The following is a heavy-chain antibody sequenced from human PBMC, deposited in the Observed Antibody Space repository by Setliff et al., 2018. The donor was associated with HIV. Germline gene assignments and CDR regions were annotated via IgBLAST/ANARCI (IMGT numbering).Heavy chain of an antibody. CDR1: GYIFIRYY. J-gene: IGHJ4*02. CDR3: ALLNHIVVVTALLPGDY. CDR2: INPHTGVT. V-gene: IGHV1-2*02. Sequence: GASVKVSCKTSGYIFIRYYIFWVRQAPGQGLEWMGNINPHTGVTNYAQKFQGRVTMTRDTSMNTAYMELSRLRSDDTAVYYCALLNHIVVVTALLPGDYWGQGTPGTVSS. D-gene: IGHD2-21*02.